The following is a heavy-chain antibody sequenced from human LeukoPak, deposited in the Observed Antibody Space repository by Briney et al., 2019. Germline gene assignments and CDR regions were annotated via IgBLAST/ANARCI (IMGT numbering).Heavy chain of an antibody. J-gene: IGHJ6*02. D-gene: IGHD1-26*01. CDR2: IDWDDDK. CDR3: ARIATKSKYYYYGMDV. CDR1: GFSLSTSGMC. Sequence: ESGPTLVKPTQTLTLTCTFSGFSLSTSGMCVSWIRQPPGKALEWLALIDWDDDKYYSTSLETRLTISKDTSKNQVVLTMTNMDPVDTATYYCARIATKSKYYYYGMDVWGQGTTVTVSS. V-gene: IGHV2-70*01.